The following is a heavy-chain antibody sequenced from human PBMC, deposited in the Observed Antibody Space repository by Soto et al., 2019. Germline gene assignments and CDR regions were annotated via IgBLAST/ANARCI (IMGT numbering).Heavy chain of an antibody. Sequence: SETLSLTCTVSGGSISSGGYYWSWIRQHPGKGLEWIGYIYYSGSTYYNPSLKSRVTISVDTSKNQFSLKLSSVTAADTAVYYCAGGYYYDSSGYLRPRGAFDIWGQGTMVTVS. J-gene: IGHJ3*02. CDR1: GGSISSGGYY. D-gene: IGHD3-22*01. CDR3: AGGYYYDSSGYLRPRGAFDI. V-gene: IGHV4-31*03. CDR2: IYYSGST.